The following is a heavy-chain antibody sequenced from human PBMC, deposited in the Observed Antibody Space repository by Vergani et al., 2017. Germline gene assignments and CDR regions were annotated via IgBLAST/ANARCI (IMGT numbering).Heavy chain of an antibody. J-gene: IGHJ4*02. CDR3: ARIXRAPTRRDPPPDY. CDR1: GGSFSDYY. CDR2: VNHGGST. D-gene: IGHD3-16*02. Sequence: QVQLQEWGAGLLKTSETLSLTCGVSGGSFSDYYWSWIRQAPGMGLEWIGEVNHGGSTNYNPSLKSRVSISVDTSKNQFSLQLTSVTAADSALYFCARIXRAPTRRDPPPDYWGQGILVTVSS. V-gene: IGHV4-34*01.